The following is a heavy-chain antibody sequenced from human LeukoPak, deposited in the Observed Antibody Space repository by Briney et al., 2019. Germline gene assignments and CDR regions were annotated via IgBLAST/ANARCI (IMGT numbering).Heavy chain of an antibody. CDR2: INGAGSSI. CDR3: ARGGDYKNDY. V-gene: IGHV3-74*01. CDR1: GFTFSSYS. J-gene: IGHJ4*02. Sequence: GGSLRLSCAASGFTFSSYSMNWVRQAPGKGLEWVSRINGAGSSISYADSVKGRVTISRDNAKNTLYLQMNNLRAEDTAVYYCARGGDYKNDYWGQGTLVTVSS. D-gene: IGHD4-17*01.